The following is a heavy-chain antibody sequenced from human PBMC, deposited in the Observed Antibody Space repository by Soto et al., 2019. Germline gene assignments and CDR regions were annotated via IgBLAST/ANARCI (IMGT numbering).Heavy chain of an antibody. CDR2: ISYDGSNK. CDR1: GFTFSSYG. V-gene: IGHV3-30*03. J-gene: IGHJ6*02. D-gene: IGHD6-6*01. Sequence: QVQLVESGGGVVQPGRSLRLSCAASGFTFSSYGMHWVRQAPGKGLEWVAVISYDGSNKYYADSVKGRFTISRDNSKNTLYLQMNSLRAEDTAVYYCAALAYSSSSVGYYYYGMDVWGQGTTVTVSS. CDR3: AALAYSSSSVGYYYYGMDV.